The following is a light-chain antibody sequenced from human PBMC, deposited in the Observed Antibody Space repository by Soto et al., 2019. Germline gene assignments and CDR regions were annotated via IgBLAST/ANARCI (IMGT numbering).Light chain of an antibody. CDR2: GSS. CDR1: QSVYSTY. CDR3: QQSGSSPST. J-gene: IGKJ1*01. Sequence: EIVLTQSPGTLSLSPGDTATLSCRASQSVYSTYLAWYQHKVGQAPRLLIYGSSTRATGIPDRFSGSGSGTDFTLTIRRLEPDDFAVYYCQQSGSSPSTLGQGTKVEVK. V-gene: IGKV3-20*01.